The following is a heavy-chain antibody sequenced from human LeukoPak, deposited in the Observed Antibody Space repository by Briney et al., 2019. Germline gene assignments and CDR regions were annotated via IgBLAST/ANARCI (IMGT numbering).Heavy chain of an antibody. CDR1: GFSFGDYS. V-gene: IGHV3-48*01. CDR3: ARDYKYAFDN. CDR2: IGISSGNT. D-gene: IGHD5-24*01. J-gene: IGHJ4*02. Sequence: GGSLRLSCAASGFSFGDYSMNWVRQAPGKGLEWISYIGISSGNTYYADSVKGRFTISGDKARDSLYLQMNSLRVEDTAAHYCARDYKYAFDNWGQGTLVTVSS.